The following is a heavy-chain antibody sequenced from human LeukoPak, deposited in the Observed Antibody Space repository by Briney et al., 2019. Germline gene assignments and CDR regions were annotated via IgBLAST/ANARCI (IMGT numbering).Heavy chain of an antibody. D-gene: IGHD2-15*01. CDR1: GFTFSDYY. Sequence: PGGSLRLSCAASGFTFSDYYMSWIRQAPGKGLEWVSYISSSSSYTNYADSVKGRFTISRDNAKSSLYLQMSSLRAEDTAVYYCAGYCSGGSCYLDYGMDVWGQGTTVTVSS. V-gene: IGHV3-11*03. CDR2: ISSSSSYT. CDR3: AGYCSGGSCYLDYGMDV. J-gene: IGHJ6*02.